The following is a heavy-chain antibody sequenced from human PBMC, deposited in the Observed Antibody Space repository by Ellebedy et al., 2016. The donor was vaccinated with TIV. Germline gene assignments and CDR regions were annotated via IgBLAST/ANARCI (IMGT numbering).Heavy chain of an antibody. D-gene: IGHD6-13*01. V-gene: IGHV3-30*18. J-gene: IGHJ4*02. CDR2: ISYDGSNK. CDR3: AKDLGIAAAGS. Sequence: GGSLRLSXAASGFTFSSYGMHWVRQAPGKGLEWVAVISYDGSNKYYADSVKGRFTISRDNSKNTLYLQMNSLRAEDTAVYYCAKDLGIAAAGSWGQGTLVTVSS. CDR1: GFTFSSYG.